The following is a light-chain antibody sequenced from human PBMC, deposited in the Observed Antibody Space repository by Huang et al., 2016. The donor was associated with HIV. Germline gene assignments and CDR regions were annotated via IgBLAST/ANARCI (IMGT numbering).Light chain of an antibody. J-gene: IGKJ5*01. Sequence: DIQMTQSPSSLSASVGDRVTITCQASQDISNYLNWYPQKPGKAPKLLIYDASNLETGVPARFSGSGSGTHFTFTISSLQPEDIATYFCQQYDNLLITFGQGTRLEIK. CDR3: QQYDNLLIT. V-gene: IGKV1-33*01. CDR1: QDISNY. CDR2: DAS.